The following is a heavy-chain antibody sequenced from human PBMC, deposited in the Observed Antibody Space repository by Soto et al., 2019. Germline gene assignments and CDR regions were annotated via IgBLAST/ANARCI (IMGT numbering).Heavy chain of an antibody. V-gene: IGHV3-21*01. Sequence: GGSLRLSCAVSGFTFSSYSMNWVRQAPGKGLEWVSSICSSSSYIYYADSVKGRFTISRDNAKNSLYLQMNSLRAEDTAVYYCARDLIYYCTNGVCPPAYYYYYMDVWGKGTTVTVSS. CDR1: GFTFSSYS. J-gene: IGHJ6*03. CDR3: ARDLIYYCTNGVCPPAYYYYYMDV. D-gene: IGHD2-8*01. CDR2: ICSSSSYI.